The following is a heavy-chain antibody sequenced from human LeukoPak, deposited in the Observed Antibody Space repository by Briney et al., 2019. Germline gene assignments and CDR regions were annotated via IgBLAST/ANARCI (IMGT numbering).Heavy chain of an antibody. CDR3: AKRRDYCSGGTCGSEYFQH. V-gene: IGHV3-23*01. D-gene: IGHD2-15*01. J-gene: IGHJ1*01. Sequence: PGGSLRLSCAASGFTFSSYAMSWVRQAPGKGLEWVSAISGSGGSTYYADSVKGRFTISRDNSKNTLYLQMNSLRVEDTAVYYCAKRRDYCSGGTCGSEYFQHWGQGTLVTVSS. CDR2: ISGSGGST. CDR1: GFTFSSYA.